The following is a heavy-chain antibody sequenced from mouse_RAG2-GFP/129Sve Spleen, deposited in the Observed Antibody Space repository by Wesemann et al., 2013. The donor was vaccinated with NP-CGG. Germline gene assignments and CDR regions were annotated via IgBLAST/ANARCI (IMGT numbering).Heavy chain of an antibody. V-gene: IGHV1-15*01. CDR3: TRDYDYDGFAY. CDR2: IDPETGGT. Sequence: QVQLQQSGAELVRPGASVTLSCKASGYTFTDYEMHWVKQTPVHGLEWIGAIDPETGGTAYNQKFKGKATLTADKSSSTAYMELRSLTSEDSAVYYCTRDYDYDGFAYWGQGTLVTVSA. J-gene: IGHJ3*01. CDR1: GYTFTDYE. D-gene: IGHD2-4*01.